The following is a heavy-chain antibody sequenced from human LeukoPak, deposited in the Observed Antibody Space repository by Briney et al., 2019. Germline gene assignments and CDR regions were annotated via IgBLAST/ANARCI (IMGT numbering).Heavy chain of an antibody. Sequence: PGGSLRLSCAVSGFTVSNNYTGSVSPAPGKWLEWVSVIYSAGYTYYADSVKGRFTISRDNSKNTLYLQMNSLRAEDTAVYYCARDLGGSVDSWGQGTLVTVSS. CDR1: GFTVSNNY. CDR3: ARDLGGSVDS. CDR2: IYSAGYT. D-gene: IGHD6-25*01. J-gene: IGHJ4*02. V-gene: IGHV3-53*01.